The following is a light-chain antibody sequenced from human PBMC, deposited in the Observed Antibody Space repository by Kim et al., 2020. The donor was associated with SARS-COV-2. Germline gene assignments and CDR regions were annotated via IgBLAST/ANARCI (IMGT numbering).Light chain of an antibody. V-gene: IGKV1-5*01. Sequence: SAFVGDRVTITCRASQSISSWLAWYQQKPGKAPKLLIYDVSNLERGVPSRFSGSRSGTEFTLTISSLQPEDFATYYCQQYDLYPWTFGQGTKVDIK. J-gene: IGKJ1*01. CDR2: DVS. CDR3: QQYDLYPWT. CDR1: QSISSW.